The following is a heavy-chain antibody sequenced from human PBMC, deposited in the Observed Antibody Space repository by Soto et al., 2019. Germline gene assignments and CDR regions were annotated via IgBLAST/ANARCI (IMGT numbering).Heavy chain of an antibody. CDR1: GDSLSSNSNH. V-gene: IGHV4-61*03. Sequence: KPSETLSLTCSVSGDSLSSNSNHWSWIRQPPGKGLEWIGFIYYNGSPKYNPSLRSRATISLDASKNLLSLKLSSVTAADTAVYYCVRAATLLRGVITNPFGPWGQGTLVTVSS. CDR3: VRAATLLRGVITNPFGP. CDR2: IYYNGSP. D-gene: IGHD3-10*01. J-gene: IGHJ5*02.